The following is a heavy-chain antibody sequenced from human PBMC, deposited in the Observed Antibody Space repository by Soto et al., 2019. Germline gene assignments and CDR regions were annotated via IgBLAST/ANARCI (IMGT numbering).Heavy chain of an antibody. V-gene: IGHV3-74*03. CDR3: TRVGYGSGKDFDY. Sequence: EVQLVESGGGLVQTGGSLRLSCAASGFTFTNYWMHWVRQAPGKGLVWVSRINTDESSTECADSVKGRFTISRDNAKNTLYLQMTSLGADDTAVYYCTRVGYGSGKDFDYWGQGTLVTVSS. J-gene: IGHJ4*02. CDR2: INTDESST. D-gene: IGHD3-10*01. CDR1: GFTFTNYW.